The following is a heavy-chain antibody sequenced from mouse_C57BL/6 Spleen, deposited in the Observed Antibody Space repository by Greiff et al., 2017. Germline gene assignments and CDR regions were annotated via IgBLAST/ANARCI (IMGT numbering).Heavy chain of an antibody. CDR1: GYTFTSYT. CDR2: INPSSGST. Sequence: QVQLQQSGAELVRPGASVKLSCKASGYTFTSYTMDWVKQRPGQGLEWIGYINPSSGSTNYNQKFKDKATFTADKSSSTAYMQLSSLTSEDSAVCYSAKCHCDKDVYAMDYWGQGTSVTVSS. CDR3: AKCHCDKDVYAMDY. J-gene: IGHJ4*01. V-gene: IGHV1-4*01.